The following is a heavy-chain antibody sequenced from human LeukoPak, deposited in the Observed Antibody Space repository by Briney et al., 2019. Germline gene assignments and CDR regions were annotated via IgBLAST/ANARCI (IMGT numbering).Heavy chain of an antibody. CDR1: GGSISSYY. Sequence: SETLSLTCTVSGGSISSYYWSWVRQPPGRGLEWIGYIYYSGRTTYNPSLKSRLTMSLDTSKNQFSLKLTSVTAADTAVYYCAGDYGSGSYRFDYWGQGTLVTVSS. J-gene: IGHJ4*02. CDR3: AGDYGSGSYRFDY. D-gene: IGHD3-10*01. V-gene: IGHV4-59*12. CDR2: IYYSGRT.